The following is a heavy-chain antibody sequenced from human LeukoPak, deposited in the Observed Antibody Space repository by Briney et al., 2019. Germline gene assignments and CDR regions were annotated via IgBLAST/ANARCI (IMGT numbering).Heavy chain of an antibody. CDR1: GGSFSGYY. D-gene: IGHD3-10*01. CDR3: ARVLSGYYGSGSRGRYFDY. V-gene: IGHV4-34*01. Sequence: PSETLSLTCAVYGGSFSGYYWSWIRQPPGKGLEWIGEINHSGSTNYNPSLKGRVTISVDTSKNQFSLKLSSVTAADTAVYYCARVLSGYYGSGSRGRYFDYWGQGTLVTVSS. J-gene: IGHJ4*02. CDR2: INHSGST.